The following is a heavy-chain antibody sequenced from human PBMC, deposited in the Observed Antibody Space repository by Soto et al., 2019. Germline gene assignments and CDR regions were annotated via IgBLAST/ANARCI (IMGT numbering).Heavy chain of an antibody. CDR3: ARGMTPPGAPAWYYFDS. J-gene: IGHJ4*02. D-gene: IGHD2-8*02. CDR2: FSLSGTT. Sequence: PSETLSLTSTVSGASITGSSYWSWIRQPAGKGLEWIGRFSLSGTTSYNPSLRSRVTMSADASKNQFSLRLTSVTAADTALYYCARGMTPPGAPAWYYFDSWGQGTLVTVSS. CDR1: GASITGSSY. V-gene: IGHV4-4*07.